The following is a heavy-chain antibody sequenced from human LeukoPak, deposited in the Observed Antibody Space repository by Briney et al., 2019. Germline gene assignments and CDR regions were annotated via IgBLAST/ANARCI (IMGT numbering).Heavy chain of an antibody. CDR2: ISSRGSTR. CDR3: ARGWRYFDY. Sequence: PGGSLRLSCAASGFTFSSYEMNWVRQAPGKGLEWVSYISSRGSTRYYVDSVKGRFTISRDTAKNSLYLQMNSLRAEDTAVYYCARGWRYFDYWGQGTLVTVSS. D-gene: IGHD5-24*01. CDR1: GFTFSSYE. V-gene: IGHV3-48*03. J-gene: IGHJ4*02.